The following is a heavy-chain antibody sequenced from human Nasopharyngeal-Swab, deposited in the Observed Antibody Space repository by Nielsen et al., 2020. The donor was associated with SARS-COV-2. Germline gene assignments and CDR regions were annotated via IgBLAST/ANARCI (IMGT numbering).Heavy chain of an antibody. CDR1: GGSISSYY. J-gene: IGHJ4*02. CDR2: IYYSGSI. V-gene: IGHV4-59*01. CDR3: ARRGDWGRAFDY. D-gene: IGHD7-27*01. Sequence: SETLSLTCTVSGGSISSYYWSWIRQPPGKGLEWIGYIYYSGSINYNPSLKSRVTISVDTSKNQFSLKLSSVTAADTAVYYCARRGDWGRAFDYWGQGTLVTVSS.